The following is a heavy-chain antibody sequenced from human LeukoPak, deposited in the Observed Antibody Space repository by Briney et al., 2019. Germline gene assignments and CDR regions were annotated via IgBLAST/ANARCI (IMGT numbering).Heavy chain of an antibody. CDR2: IIPIFGTA. Sequence: SVKVSCKASGGTFSSYAISWVRQAPGQGLEWMGGIIPIFGTANYAQKFQGRVTITADESTSTAYMELSSLRSEDTAVYYCARTTNRYSYGSDYWGQGTLVTVSS. CDR3: ARTTNRYSYGSDY. D-gene: IGHD5-18*01. V-gene: IGHV1-69*01. CDR1: GGTFSSYA. J-gene: IGHJ4*02.